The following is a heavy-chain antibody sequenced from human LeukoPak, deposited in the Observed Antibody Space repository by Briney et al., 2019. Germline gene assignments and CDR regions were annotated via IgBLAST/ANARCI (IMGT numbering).Heavy chain of an antibody. CDR2: IGTAGDT. CDR3: ARAVRFLEWLYYDY. D-gene: IGHD3-3*01. Sequence: GGSLRLSCAASGFTFSSCDMHWVRQATGKGLEWVSAIGTAGDTYYPGSVKGRFTISRENAKNSLYLQMNSLRAGDTAVYYCARAVRFLEWLYYDYWGQGTLVTVSS. V-gene: IGHV3-13*01. CDR1: GFTFSSCD. J-gene: IGHJ4*02.